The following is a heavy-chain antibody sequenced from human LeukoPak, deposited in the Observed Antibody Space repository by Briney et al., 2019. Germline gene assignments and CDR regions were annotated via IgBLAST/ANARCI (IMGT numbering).Heavy chain of an antibody. CDR3: ARDRSNGLDY. V-gene: IGHV3-21*01. Sequence: PGGSLRLSCAASGFTFSSYNMNWVRQAPGKGLEWVSSISSSSSYTYYAASVKGRFTISRDNAKNSLYLQMNSLRAEDTAVYYCARDRSNGLDYWGQGTLVTVSS. CDR1: GFTFSSYN. J-gene: IGHJ4*02. CDR2: ISSSSSYT.